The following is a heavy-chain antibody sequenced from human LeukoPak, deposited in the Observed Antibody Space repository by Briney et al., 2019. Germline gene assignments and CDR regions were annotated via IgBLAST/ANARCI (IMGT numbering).Heavy chain of an antibody. Sequence: ASVKVSCKASGYTFTNYDINWVRQAPGQGLEWMGWISAYNGNTNYAQKLQGRVTMTTDTSTSTAYMELRSLRSDDTAVYYCATNPPHYYDSSGPTYYYYYMDVWGKGTTVTVSS. CDR3: ATNPPHYYDSSGPTYYYYYMDV. CDR1: GYTFTNYD. CDR2: ISAYNGNT. D-gene: IGHD3-22*01. J-gene: IGHJ6*03. V-gene: IGHV1-18*01.